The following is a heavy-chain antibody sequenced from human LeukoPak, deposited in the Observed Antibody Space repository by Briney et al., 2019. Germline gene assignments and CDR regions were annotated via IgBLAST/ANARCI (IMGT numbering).Heavy chain of an antibody. D-gene: IGHD2-15*01. CDR1: GYTFTGYY. V-gene: IGHV1-2*02. CDR3: ARGPLGYCSGGSCYNDY. CDR2: IDPNSGGT. J-gene: IGHJ4*02. Sequence: GASVKVSCKASGYTFTGYYMHWVRQAPGQGLEWMGWIDPNSGGTNYAQKFQGRVTMTRDTSIGTAYMELSRLRSDDTAVYYCARGPLGYCSGGSCYNDYWGQGTLVTVSS.